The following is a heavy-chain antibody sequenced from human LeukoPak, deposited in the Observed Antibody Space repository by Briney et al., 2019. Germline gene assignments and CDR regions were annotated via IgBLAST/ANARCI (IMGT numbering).Heavy chain of an antibody. J-gene: IGHJ6*02. D-gene: IGHD3-16*02. CDR2: IYYSGST. Sequence: SETLSLTCTVSGGSISSGGYYWSWARQHPGKGLEWIGYIYYSGSTYYNPSLKSRVTISVDTSKNQFSLKLSSVTAADTAVYYCAREVISGGYYYGMDVWGQGTTVTVSS. V-gene: IGHV4-31*03. CDR1: GGSISSGGYY. CDR3: AREVISGGYYYGMDV.